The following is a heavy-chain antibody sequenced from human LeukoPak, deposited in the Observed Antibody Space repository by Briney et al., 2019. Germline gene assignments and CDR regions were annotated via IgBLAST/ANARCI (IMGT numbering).Heavy chain of an antibody. CDR2: IYYSGST. V-gene: IGHV4-59*01. J-gene: IGHJ4*02. CDR3: ARGVPARGPRLYYFDY. Sequence: SETLSLTCTVSGGSIGSYYWSWIRQPPGKGLEWIGYIYYSGSTNYNPSLKSRVTISVDTSKNHFSLKLSSVTAADTAVYYCARGVPARGPRLYYFDYWGQGTLVTVSS. D-gene: IGHD2-2*01. CDR1: GGSIGSYY.